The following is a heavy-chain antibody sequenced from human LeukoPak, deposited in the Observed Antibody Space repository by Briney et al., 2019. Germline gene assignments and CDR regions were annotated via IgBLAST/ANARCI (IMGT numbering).Heavy chain of an antibody. CDR2: ISAYNGYT. D-gene: IGHD3-10*01. V-gene: IGHV1-18*01. Sequence: ASVKVSCXASGYTYTSYGISWVRQAPGQGREWMGWISAYNGYTNCAQKLQGRVTMTTDTPTSTAYMELRTLKSDETAVYYCARGAAGSYYWPLDYWGQGTLVTVSS. CDR1: GYTYTSYG. CDR3: ARGAAGSYYWPLDY. J-gene: IGHJ4*02.